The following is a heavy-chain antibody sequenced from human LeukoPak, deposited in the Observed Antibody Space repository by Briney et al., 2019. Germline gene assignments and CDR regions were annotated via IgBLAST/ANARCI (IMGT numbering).Heavy chain of an antibody. CDR3: AREDYCSGGSCYSFWFDP. CDR2: INPNSGGT. J-gene: IGHJ5*02. D-gene: IGHD2-15*01. CDR1: GYTFTGYY. V-gene: IGHV1-2*02. Sequence: GASVKVSCKASGYTFTGYYMHWVGQARGQGLEWMGGINPNSGGTNYAQKFQGRVTMTRDTSISTAYMELSRLRSDDTAVYYCAREDYCSGGSCYSFWFDPWGQGTLVTVSS.